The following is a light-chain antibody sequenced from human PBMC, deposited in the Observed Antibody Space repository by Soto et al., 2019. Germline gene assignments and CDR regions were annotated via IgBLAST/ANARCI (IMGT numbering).Light chain of an antibody. CDR1: KLGDRY. Sequence: SYELTQPPSVSVSPGQTASIPCSGDKLGDRYSSWYQQKPGQSPVLVIYQDTKRPSGIPERFSGSRSATSASLTITGLQAEDEADYYCQSYDRSLSGSFFGTGTKLTVL. J-gene: IGLJ1*01. V-gene: IGLV3-1*01. CDR3: QSYDRSLSGSF. CDR2: QDT.